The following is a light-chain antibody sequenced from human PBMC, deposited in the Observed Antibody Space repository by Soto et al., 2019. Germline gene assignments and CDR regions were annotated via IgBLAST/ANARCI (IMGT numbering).Light chain of an antibody. CDR2: DAS. CDR3: QQSYTTPIT. V-gene: IGKV3D-20*02. J-gene: IGKJ5*01. Sequence: EIVLTPSPGTLSLSPGERATLCCRASQSISSTYLTWYHQKPGQAPRLLIYDASRRATGIPDRFSGSGSGTDFTLTISSLQPEDFATYYCQQSYTTPITFGQGTRLEIK. CDR1: QSISSTY.